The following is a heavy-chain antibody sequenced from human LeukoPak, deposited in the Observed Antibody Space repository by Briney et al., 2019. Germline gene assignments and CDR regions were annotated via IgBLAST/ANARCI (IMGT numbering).Heavy chain of an antibody. Sequence: PSETLSLTCAVSGGSISSSNWWSWVRQPPGKGLEWIGEIYHSGSTNYNPSLKSRVTISVDKSKNQFSLKLSSVTAADTAVYYCARGGGIAVAGTRYNWFDPWGQGTLVTVSS. V-gene: IGHV4-4*02. CDR1: GGSISSSNW. D-gene: IGHD6-19*01. J-gene: IGHJ5*02. CDR2: IYHSGST. CDR3: ARGGGIAVAGTRYNWFDP.